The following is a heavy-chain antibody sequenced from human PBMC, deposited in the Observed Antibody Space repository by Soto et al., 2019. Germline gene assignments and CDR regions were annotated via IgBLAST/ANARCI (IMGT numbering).Heavy chain of an antibody. D-gene: IGHD1-1*01. J-gene: IGHJ6*02. CDR2: IYYSGST. CDR1: CGSSSSSSYY. V-gene: IGHV4-39*01. Sequence: PSETLSLTCTVSCGSSSSSSYYWGWIRQPPGKGLEWIGSIYYSGSTYYNPSLKSRVTISVDTSKNQFSLKLSSVTAADTAVYYCARHVRTERGMDVWGQGTTVTVSS. CDR3: ARHVRTERGMDV.